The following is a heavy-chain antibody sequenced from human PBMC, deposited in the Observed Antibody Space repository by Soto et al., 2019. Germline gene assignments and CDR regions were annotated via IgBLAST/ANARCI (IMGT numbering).Heavy chain of an antibody. CDR3: AHSLYDYVWGTNWFDP. CDR2: IYWNDAK. Sequence: QITLKESGPTLVKPTQTLTLTCTFSGFSLSTSGVGVGWIRQPPGKALEWLALIYWNDAKRYSPSLKRRLTNTKDTSKNQVVLTMTNMDPVDTATYYCAHSLYDYVWGTNWFDPWGQGTLVTVSS. CDR1: GFSLSTSGVG. V-gene: IGHV2-5*01. D-gene: IGHD3-16*01. J-gene: IGHJ5*02.